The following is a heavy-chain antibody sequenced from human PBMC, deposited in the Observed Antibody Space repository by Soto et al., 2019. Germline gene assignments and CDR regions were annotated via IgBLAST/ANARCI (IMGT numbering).Heavy chain of an antibody. Sequence: EVQLLESGGGLVQPGGSLRLSCAASGFTFSSYAMSWVRQAPGKGLEWVSAISGSGGSTYYADSVKGRFTISRDNSKNTLYLQRNGLRAEDTVVYYCGGVEQQLVRQGGEAPDYWGQGTLVTVSS. CDR1: GFTFSSYA. D-gene: IGHD6-13*01. CDR2: ISGSGGST. CDR3: GGVEQQLVRQGGEAPDY. V-gene: IGHV3-23*01. J-gene: IGHJ4*02.